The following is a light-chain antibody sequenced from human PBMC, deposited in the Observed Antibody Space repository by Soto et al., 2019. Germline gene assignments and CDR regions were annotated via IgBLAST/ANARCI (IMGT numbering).Light chain of an antibody. CDR2: GAS. CDR3: QQYGSSPSF. Sequence: EIVLTQSPGTLSLSPGERATLSCRASQSVSSSYLAWYQQKPGQAPRLLIYGASSRATGIPDRFSGSGSGTDFTLTISRLEPEDFAVYYCQQYGSSPSFFGQGTRLEIK. V-gene: IGKV3-20*01. CDR1: QSVSSSY. J-gene: IGKJ5*01.